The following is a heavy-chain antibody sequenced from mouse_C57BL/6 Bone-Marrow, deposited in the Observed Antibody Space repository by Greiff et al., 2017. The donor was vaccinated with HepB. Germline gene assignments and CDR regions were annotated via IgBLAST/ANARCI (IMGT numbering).Heavy chain of an antibody. CDR2: IDPSDSDT. CDR3: AIRGFDY. V-gene: IGHV1-50*01. CDR1: GYTFTSYW. J-gene: IGHJ2*01. D-gene: IGHD1-1*01. Sequence: QVQLQQPGAELVKPGASVKMSCKASGYTFTSYWMQWVKQRPGQGLEWIGEIDPSDSDTNYNQKFKGKATLTVDTSSSTAYMQLSSLTSEDSAVYYCAIRGFDYWGQGTTLTVSS.